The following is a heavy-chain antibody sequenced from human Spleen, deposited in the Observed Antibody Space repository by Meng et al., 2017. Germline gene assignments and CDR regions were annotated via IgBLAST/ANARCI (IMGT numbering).Heavy chain of an antibody. CDR2: IHPNSGGT. CDR1: GYTFPDYW. CDR3: ARESSGSYYLYYYYGLDV. J-gene: IGHJ6*02. D-gene: IGHD3-10*01. V-gene: IGHV1-2*02. Sequence: ASVKVSCKASGYTFPDYWLHWVRQTPEQGLEWMGWIHPNSGGTNYAQKFQGRVSMTRDTSISTAYMELNRLRSDDTAVYYCARESSGSYYLYYYYGLDVWGQGTTVTVSS.